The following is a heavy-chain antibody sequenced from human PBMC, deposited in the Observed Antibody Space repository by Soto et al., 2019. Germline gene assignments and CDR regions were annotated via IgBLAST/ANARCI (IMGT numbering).Heavy chain of an antibody. V-gene: IGHV4-34*01. D-gene: IGHD3-10*01. CDR1: GGSFSGYY. CDR3: ARGRAGLLRITMVRGGIWFDP. J-gene: IGHJ5*02. CDR2: INHSGST. Sequence: SETLSLTCAVYGGSFSGYYWSWIRQPPGKGLEWIGEINHSGSTNYNPSLKSRVTISVDTSKNQFSLRLSSVTAADTAVYYCARGRAGLLRITMVRGGIWFDPWGQGTLVTVSS.